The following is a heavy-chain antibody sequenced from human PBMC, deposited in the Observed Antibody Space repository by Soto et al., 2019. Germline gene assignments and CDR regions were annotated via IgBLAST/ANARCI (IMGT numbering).Heavy chain of an antibody. D-gene: IGHD3-3*01. J-gene: IGHJ4*02. CDR3: ARTRMEWALYFDN. CDR1: GFSFSDSG. Sequence: EVQLVESGGGLIQPGGSLRLSCEASGFSFSDSGMNWVRRAPGKGLEWISYISSSSRTIYYAASVEGRFTVSRDNVKGSVHLQMNSLRGEDTGVYYCARTRMEWALYFDNWGRGTLVTVSS. V-gene: IGHV3-48*01. CDR2: ISSSSRTI.